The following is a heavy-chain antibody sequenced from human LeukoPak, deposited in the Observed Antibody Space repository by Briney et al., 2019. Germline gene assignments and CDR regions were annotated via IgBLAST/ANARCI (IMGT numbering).Heavy chain of an antibody. V-gene: IGHV3-23*01. D-gene: IGHD3-9*01. CDR3: ANSRRGVLRYFDLTPQGSY. J-gene: IGHJ4*02. CDR1: GFTFSSYA. Sequence: GGSLRLSCAASGFTFSSYAMSWVRQAPGKGLEWVSAISGSGGSTYYADSVKGRFTISRDNSKNTLYLQMNSLRAEDTAVYYCANSRRGVLRYFDLTPQGSYWGQGTLVTVSS. CDR2: ISGSGGST.